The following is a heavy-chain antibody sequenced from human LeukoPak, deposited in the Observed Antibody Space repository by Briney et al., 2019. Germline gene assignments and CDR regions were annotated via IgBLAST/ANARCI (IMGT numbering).Heavy chain of an antibody. CDR1: GYTFTAYY. CDR3: ASFYAPDRGIESQNLVIVY. D-gene: IGHD2/OR15-2a*01. V-gene: IGHV1-2*02. CDR2: INPNSGGT. Sequence: ASVKVSCKASGYTFTAYYIHWVRQAPGQGLEWMGWINPNSGGTEYAQKFRGRITLTRDTSISTAYMELSRLRSDDTAVYYCASFYAPDRGIESQNLVIVYWGQGTLVSVSS. J-gene: IGHJ4*02.